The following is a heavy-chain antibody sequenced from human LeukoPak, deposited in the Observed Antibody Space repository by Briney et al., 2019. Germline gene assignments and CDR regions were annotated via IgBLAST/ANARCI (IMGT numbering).Heavy chain of an antibody. V-gene: IGHV5-51*01. CDR3: ARQAPLGYCSSTSCPKGFDY. D-gene: IGHD2-2*01. J-gene: IGHJ4*02. CDR2: IYPGDSDT. CDR1: GYSFTSYW. Sequence: GESLKISCKGSGYSFTSYWIGWVRPMPGKGLEWMGIIYPGDSDTRYSPSFQGQVTISADKSISTAYLQWSSLKASDTAMYYCARQAPLGYCSSTSCPKGFDYWGQGTLVTVSS.